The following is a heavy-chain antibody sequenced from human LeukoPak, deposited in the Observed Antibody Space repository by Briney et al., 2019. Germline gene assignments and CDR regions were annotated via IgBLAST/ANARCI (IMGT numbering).Heavy chain of an antibody. CDR3: ARSGYSSSWYSGNWFDP. Sequence: SVKVSCKASGGTFSSYAISWVRQAPGQGLEWMGGIIPIFGTANYAQKFQGRVTITADKSTSTAYMELSSLRSEDTAVYYCARSGYSSSWYSGNWFDPWGQGTTVTVSS. D-gene: IGHD6-13*01. CDR2: IIPIFGTA. CDR1: GGTFSSYA. V-gene: IGHV1-69*06. J-gene: IGHJ5*01.